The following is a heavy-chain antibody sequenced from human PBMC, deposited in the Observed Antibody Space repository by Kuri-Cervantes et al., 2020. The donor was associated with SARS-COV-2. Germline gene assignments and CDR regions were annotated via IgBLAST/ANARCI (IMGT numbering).Heavy chain of an antibody. CDR3: VKEGGHWNFDY. Sequence: GESLKISCAASGFTFNDHCIHWVRQAPGKGLVWVSRISRNRSYTNNADSVKGRFTLSRDNAKNLLYLQMNSLRAEDTAVYYCVKEGGHWNFDYWGQGTLVTCYS. D-gene: IGHD1-1*01. V-gene: IGHV3-74*01. CDR2: ISRNRSYT. CDR1: GFTFNDHC. J-gene: IGHJ4*02.